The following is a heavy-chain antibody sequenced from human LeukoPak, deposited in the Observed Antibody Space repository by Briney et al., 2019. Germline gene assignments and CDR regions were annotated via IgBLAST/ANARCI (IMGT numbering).Heavy chain of an antibody. V-gene: IGHV3-7*01. J-gene: IGHJ4*02. CDR1: GFTFSDYW. CDR2: VGRDGSEK. CDR3: AKVGTWELQRVFEN. D-gene: IGHD1-26*01. Sequence: GGSLGLSCAASGFTFSDYWMTWVRQVPGKGLEWVANVGRDGSEKNYVDSVEGRFTISRDNAKKSLDLEMNSLRVEDTALYYCAKVGTWELQRVFENWGQGTLATVSS.